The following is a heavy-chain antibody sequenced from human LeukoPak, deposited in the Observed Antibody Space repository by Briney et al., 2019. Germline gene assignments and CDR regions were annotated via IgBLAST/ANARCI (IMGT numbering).Heavy chain of an antibody. CDR1: GFTFTDYP. CDR2: NSGSGGST. Sequence: GGSLRLSCATSGFTFTDYPMNWVRQAPGKGLEWVSTNSGSGGSTYYADSVQGRFTISRDNSKNTLSLQMHSLRVEDTAVYYCAALPTGYQNFDYWGQGTLVTVSS. D-gene: IGHD3-9*01. J-gene: IGHJ4*02. V-gene: IGHV3-23*01. CDR3: AALPTGYQNFDY.